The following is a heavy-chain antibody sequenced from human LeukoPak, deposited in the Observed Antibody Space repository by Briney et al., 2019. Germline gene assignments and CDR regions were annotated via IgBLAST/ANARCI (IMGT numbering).Heavy chain of an antibody. CDR2: IYYSGST. CDR1: GXSISSYY. V-gene: IGHV4-59*01. CDR3: ARGPKTEIDY. Sequence: PSETLSLTCTVSGXSISSYYGSWIRQPPGKGLEWIGYIYYSGSTNYNPSLKSRVTISVDTSKNQFSLQLSSVTAADTAVYYCARGPKTEIDYWGQGILVTVSS. J-gene: IGHJ4*02.